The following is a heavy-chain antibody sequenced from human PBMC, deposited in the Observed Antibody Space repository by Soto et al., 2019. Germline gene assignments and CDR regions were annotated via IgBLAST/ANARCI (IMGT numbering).Heavy chain of an antibody. Sequence: PGDSLKISCMGSRYSFTSSWIGWVPHMPRKGLQWKSLIYPADSTARYSPSFQCQVAISADKSSSTAYRKWSSLKASDTAMYYGARQRYSSCANFDYWGQGTLVTVSS. CDR2: IYPADSTA. CDR1: RYSFTSSW. CDR3: ARQRYSSCANFDY. J-gene: IGHJ4*02. V-gene: IGHV5-51*01. D-gene: IGHD6-19*01.